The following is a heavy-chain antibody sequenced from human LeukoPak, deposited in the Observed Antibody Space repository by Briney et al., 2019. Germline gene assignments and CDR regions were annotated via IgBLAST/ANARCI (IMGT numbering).Heavy chain of an antibody. J-gene: IGHJ4*02. V-gene: IGHV4-39*07. CDR1: GGSISSSSYY. CDR2: IYYSGST. CDR3: ARGASGELLEEDYYFDY. Sequence: SETLSLTCTVSGGSISSSSYYWGWIRQPPGKGLEWIGSIYYSGSTYYNPSLKSRVTISVDTSKNQFSLKLSSVTAADTAVYYCARGASGELLEEDYYFDYWGQGTLVTVSS. D-gene: IGHD3-10*01.